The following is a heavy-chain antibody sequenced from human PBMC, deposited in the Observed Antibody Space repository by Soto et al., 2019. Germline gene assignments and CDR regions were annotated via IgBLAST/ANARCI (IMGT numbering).Heavy chain of an antibody. CDR2: ISYDGSNK. D-gene: IGHD3-3*01. CDR1: GFTFSSYG. J-gene: IGHJ6*02. CDR3: AKDFWSLGSDGMDV. V-gene: IGHV3-30*18. Sequence: GGSLRLSCAASGFTFSSYGMHWVRQAPGKGLEWVAVISYDGSNKYYADSVKGRFTISRDNSKNTLYLQMNSLRAEDTAVYYCAKDFWSLGSDGMDVWGQGTTVTVSS.